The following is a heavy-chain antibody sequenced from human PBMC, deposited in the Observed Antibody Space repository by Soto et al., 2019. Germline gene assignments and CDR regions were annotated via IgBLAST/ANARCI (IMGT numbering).Heavy chain of an antibody. Sequence: GASVKVSCNASGYTFTDYYMHWLRQAPGQGLEWMGWINPNSGGTKYAQKCPRRVTFTNETSFSTVYMELSRLRSNDTSVYYLARGEFDSSENYYAGLPDPWGQGTMVTVYS. V-gene: IGHV1-2*02. J-gene: IGHJ5*02. CDR2: INPNSGGT. D-gene: IGHD3-22*01. CDR1: GYTFTDYY. CDR3: ARGEFDSSENYYAGLPDP.